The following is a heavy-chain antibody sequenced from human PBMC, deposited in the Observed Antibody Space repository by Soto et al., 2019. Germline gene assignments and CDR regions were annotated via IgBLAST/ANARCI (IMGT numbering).Heavy chain of an antibody. J-gene: IGHJ4*02. Sequence: ASVKVSCKASGYTFTSYGISWLRQAPGQGLEWLGILRPRTGNTGYAQRFQGRVTMTRDTSTGTVYMELTSLKSDDTAVYYCAREPNESFYFDYWGQGTQVTAPQ. CDR3: AREPNESFYFDY. CDR1: GYTFTSYG. V-gene: IGHV1-46*01. CDR2: LRPRTGNT.